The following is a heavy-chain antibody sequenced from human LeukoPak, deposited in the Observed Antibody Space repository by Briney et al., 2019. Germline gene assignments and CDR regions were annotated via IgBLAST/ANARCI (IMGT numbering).Heavy chain of an antibody. CDR2: INPNSGGT. CDR3: ARGGYYYDSSGYENFLVYDY. J-gene: IGHJ4*02. D-gene: IGHD3-22*01. Sequence: GASVKVSCKASGYTFTGYYMHWVRQAPGQGLEWMGWINPNSGGTNYAQKFQGRVTMTRDTSISTAYMELSRLRSDDTAVYYCARGGYYYDSSGYENFLVYDYWGQGTLVTVSS. V-gene: IGHV1-2*02. CDR1: GYTFTGYY.